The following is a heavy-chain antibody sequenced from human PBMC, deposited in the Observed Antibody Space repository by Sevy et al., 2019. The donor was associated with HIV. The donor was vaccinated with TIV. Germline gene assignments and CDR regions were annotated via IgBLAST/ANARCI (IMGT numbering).Heavy chain of an antibody. CDR1: GFTFSDYD. V-gene: IGHV3-21*01. CDR2: ISSRSSYI. CDR3: ARALDYYDSNGFYY. J-gene: IGHJ4*02. D-gene: IGHD3-22*01. Sequence: GGSLRLSCAASGFTFSDYDMNWVRQAPGKGLEWVSSISSRSSYIHYADSVKGRFTISRDNAKNSLFLQMHSLRVEDTAVYYCARALDYYDSNGFYYWGQGTLVTVSS.